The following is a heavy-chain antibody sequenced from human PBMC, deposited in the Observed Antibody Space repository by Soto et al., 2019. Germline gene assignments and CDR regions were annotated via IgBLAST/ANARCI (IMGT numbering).Heavy chain of an antibody. CDR1: GYTFTSYG. CDR3: ARVSRGCRGPAEFQLIDY. J-gene: IGHJ4*02. D-gene: IGHD6-19*01. Sequence: QVQLVQSGAEVKKPGASVKVSCKASGYTFTSYGIRWVRQAPGQGLEWMGWISAYNGNTNYAQKLQGRVTMTTDTSTSTAYMELRSLRSDDTAVYYSARVSRGCRGPAEFQLIDYWGQGTLVTVSS. V-gene: IGHV1-18*01. CDR2: ISAYNGNT.